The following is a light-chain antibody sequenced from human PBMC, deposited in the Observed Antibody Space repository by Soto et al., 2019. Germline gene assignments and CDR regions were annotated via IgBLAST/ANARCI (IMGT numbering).Light chain of an antibody. CDR2: GNS. CDR1: SSKIGAGYD. CDR3: QSYDSSLSAVV. V-gene: IGLV1-40*01. J-gene: IGLJ2*01. Sequence: QSVLTQPPSVSGAPGQRVTISCTGSSSKIGAGYDVHWYQQLPGTAPKLLIYGNSNRPSGVPDRFSGSKSGTSASLDITGLQAEDEADYYCQSYDSSLSAVVFGGVTKVTVL.